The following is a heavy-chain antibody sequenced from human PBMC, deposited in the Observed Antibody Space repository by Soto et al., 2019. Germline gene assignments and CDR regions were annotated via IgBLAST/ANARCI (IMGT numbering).Heavy chain of an antibody. V-gene: IGHV1-69*01. Sequence: QVQLVQSGTDMKNPGSSVRVSCKASGGTFSRDSFSWLRQAPGQGPEWIGGIVPMYDTPVYSQKFQGRVTITAAEAETTAYMELSSLRSEDTAVYFCARERGDRPVAGSDAFETWSHGTVVTV. CDR1: GGTFSRDS. CDR3: ARERGDRPVAGSDAFET. D-gene: IGHD6-19*01. CDR2: IVPMYDTP. J-gene: IGHJ3*02.